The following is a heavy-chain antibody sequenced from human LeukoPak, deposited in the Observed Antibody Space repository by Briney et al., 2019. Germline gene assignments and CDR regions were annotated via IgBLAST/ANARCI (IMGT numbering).Heavy chain of an antibody. CDR2: IRSKIDGGAT. J-gene: IGHJ4*02. CDR1: GFTFSSYG. Sequence: PGGSLRLSCAASGFTFSSYGMHWVRQAPGKGLEWVGRIRSKIDGGATDYAAPVKGRFTISRDDSKNTLYLQINSLKIEDTAMYYCYTSITDYWGQGTLVTVSS. V-gene: IGHV3-15*07. CDR3: YTSITDY. D-gene: IGHD2-21*01.